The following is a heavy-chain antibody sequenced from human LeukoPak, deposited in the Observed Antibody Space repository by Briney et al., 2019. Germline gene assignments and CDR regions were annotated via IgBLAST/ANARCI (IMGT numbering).Heavy chain of an antibody. CDR3: ARGAAGTGAADY. D-gene: IGHD6-13*01. CDR2: INHSGST. CDR1: GGSISSSSYY. V-gene: IGHV4-39*07. Sequence: SETLSLTCTVSGGSISSSSYYWSWIRQPPGKGLEWIGEINHSGSTNYNPSLKSRVTISVDTSKNQFSLKLSSVTAADTAVYFCARGAAGTGAADYWGQGTLVTVSS. J-gene: IGHJ4*02.